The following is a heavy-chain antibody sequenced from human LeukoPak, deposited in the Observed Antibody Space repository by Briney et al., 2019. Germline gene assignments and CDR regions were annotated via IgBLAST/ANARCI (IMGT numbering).Heavy chain of an antibody. CDR1: GFTFSSYA. CDR2: ISGSGGST. Sequence: GGSLRLSCAASGFTFSSYAMSWVRQAPGKGLEWVSAISGSGGSTNNADSVKGRFTMSRDNSKNMLYLQMNGLRAEDTAVYYCAKAAGYFYYFGMDVWGQGTTVTVSS. J-gene: IGHJ6*02. V-gene: IGHV3-23*01. D-gene: IGHD2-15*01. CDR3: AKAAGYFYYFGMDV.